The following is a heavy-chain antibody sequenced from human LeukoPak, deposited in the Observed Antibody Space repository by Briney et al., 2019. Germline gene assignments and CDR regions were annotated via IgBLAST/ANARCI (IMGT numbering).Heavy chain of an antibody. CDR3: ARDAVAATHMINWFDP. D-gene: IGHD2-15*01. CDR2: IKEDGSEK. Sequence: PGGSLRLSCAASGVTFSGYWMSWVRQAPGKGLEWVANIKEDGSEKYYVDSVKGRFTISKDNAKNSLYLQMNSLRAEDTAVYYCARDAVAATHMINWFDPWGQGTLVTVSS. CDR1: GVTFSGYW. J-gene: IGHJ5*02. V-gene: IGHV3-7*01.